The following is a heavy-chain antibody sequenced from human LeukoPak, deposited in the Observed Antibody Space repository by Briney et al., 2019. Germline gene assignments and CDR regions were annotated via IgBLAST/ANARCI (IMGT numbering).Heavy chain of an antibody. D-gene: IGHD6-19*01. J-gene: IGHJ3*02. CDR3: ARGGSGWYGNAFDI. V-gene: IGHV4-59*01. Sequence: PSETLSLTCTVSGGSISSYYWSWIRQPPGKGLEWIGYIYYSGSTNYNPSLKSRATISVDTSKNQFSLKLSSVTAADTAVYYCARGGSGWYGNAFDIWGQGTMVTVSS. CDR2: IYYSGST. CDR1: GGSISSYY.